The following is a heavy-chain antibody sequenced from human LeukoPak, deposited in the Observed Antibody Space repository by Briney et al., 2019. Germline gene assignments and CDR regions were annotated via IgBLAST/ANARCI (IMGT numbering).Heavy chain of an antibody. Sequence: GGSLRLSCTASDFTFGDHAMSWVRQAPGKGLEWVGFIRSRAYGGTTEYGPAVKGRFLISRDDSKSIAYLHMNSLKTEDTAVYYCARGPIQQWLYNGMDVWGQGTTVSVSS. J-gene: IGHJ6*02. CDR3: ARGPIQQWLYNGMDV. D-gene: IGHD5-18*01. CDR1: DFTFGDHA. V-gene: IGHV3-49*04. CDR2: IRSRAYGGTT.